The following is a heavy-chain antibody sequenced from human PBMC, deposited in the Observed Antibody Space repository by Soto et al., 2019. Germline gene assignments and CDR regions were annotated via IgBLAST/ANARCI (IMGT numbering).Heavy chain of an antibody. CDR2: INPSGAGT. Sequence: QVQLVQSGAEVKKPGASVKVSCKASGYTFTNYFMHWVRQAPRQGLEWMGMINPSGAGTSYAQKFQGRVSMTRDTSTSTMYMELTSLRSEDTAMYYCARDAGTSGSYTRYWGQGTLVTVSS. V-gene: IGHV1-46*01. CDR1: GYTFTNYF. J-gene: IGHJ4*02. CDR3: ARDAGTSGSYTRY. D-gene: IGHD1-26*01.